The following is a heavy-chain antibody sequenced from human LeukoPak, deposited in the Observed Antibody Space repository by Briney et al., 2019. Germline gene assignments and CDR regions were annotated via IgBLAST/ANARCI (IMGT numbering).Heavy chain of an antibody. J-gene: IGHJ6*03. CDR2: INDSGRI. CDR1: GGSFSNYY. CDR3: ARRWNYGRNYYIDV. Sequence: PSETLSLTCAVYGGSFSNYYWSWILQPPGKGLEWIGEINDSGRINYNPSLMSRVTVSVDTSKNQFSLRLTSVTATDTAVYYCARRWNYGRNYYIDVWGNGATVSVSS. D-gene: IGHD1-7*01. V-gene: IGHV4-34*01.